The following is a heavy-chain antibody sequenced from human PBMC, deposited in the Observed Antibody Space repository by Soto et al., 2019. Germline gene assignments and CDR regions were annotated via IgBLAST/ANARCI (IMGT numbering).Heavy chain of an antibody. CDR2: IIPIFATP. V-gene: IGHV1-69*06. D-gene: IGHD6-19*01. CDR3: AREGPVAGNYGLDV. Sequence: QVQLLQSGAEVKKPGSSVKVSCKASGGTFSTYAISWVQQAPGQGLEWMGGIIPIFATPSYAQKFQGRDTTAADKSASTAYTELSSLRSEDTAVYYCAREGPVAGNYGLDVWGKGTRVSVSS. J-gene: IGHJ6*04. CDR1: GGTFSTYA.